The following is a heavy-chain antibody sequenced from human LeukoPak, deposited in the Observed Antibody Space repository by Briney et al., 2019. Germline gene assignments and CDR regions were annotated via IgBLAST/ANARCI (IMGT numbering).Heavy chain of an antibody. D-gene: IGHD6-13*01. CDR3: ARDGSSWSNWLDP. CDR1: GFTFSSYW. Sequence: PGGSLRLSCAASGFTFSSYWMHWVRRATGKGLVWGSRINSDGSSTSYADSVKGRFTISRDNAKNTLYLQMNSLRAEDTAVYYRARDGSSWSNWLDPWGQGTLVTVSS. J-gene: IGHJ5*02. V-gene: IGHV3-74*01. CDR2: INSDGSST.